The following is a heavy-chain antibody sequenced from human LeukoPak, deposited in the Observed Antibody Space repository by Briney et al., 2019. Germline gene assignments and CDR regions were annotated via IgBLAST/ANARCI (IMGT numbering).Heavy chain of an antibody. D-gene: IGHD6-13*01. CDR2: IYYSGST. J-gene: IGHJ4*02. V-gene: IGHV4-59*12. CDR3: ASEEQQLLGY. CDR1: GGSISSYY. Sequence: PSETLSLTCTVSGGSISSYYWSWIWQPPGKGLEWIGYIYYSGSTNYNPSLKSRVTISVDTSKNQFSLKLSSVTAADTAVYYCASEEQQLLGYWGQGTLVTVSS.